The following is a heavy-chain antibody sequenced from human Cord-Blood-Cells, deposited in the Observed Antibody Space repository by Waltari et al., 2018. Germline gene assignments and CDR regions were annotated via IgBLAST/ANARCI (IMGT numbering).Heavy chain of an antibody. V-gene: IGHV2-5*02. CDR3: AHAEWELPRDYFDY. Sequence: QITLKESGPTLVNPTQTLTLTCTFSGFSLSTSGVGVGWIRQPPGKALEWLALIYWDDDKRYSPSLKGRLTITKDTSKNQVVLTMTNMDPVDTATYYCAHAEWELPRDYFDYWGQGTLVTVSS. CDR1: GFSLSTSGVG. J-gene: IGHJ4*02. CDR2: IYWDDDK. D-gene: IGHD1-26*01.